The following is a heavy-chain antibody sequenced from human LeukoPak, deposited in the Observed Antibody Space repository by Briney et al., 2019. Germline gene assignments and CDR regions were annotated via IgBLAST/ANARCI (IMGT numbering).Heavy chain of an antibody. Sequence: SETLSLTCTVSGGSISSYYWSWIRQPPGKGLDWIGSIYYSGSTYYNPSLKSRVTISVDTSKNQFSLKLSSVTAADTAVYYCARRPYSSGWYVDYWGQGTLVTVSS. CDR2: IYYSGST. D-gene: IGHD6-19*01. CDR3: ARRPYSSGWYVDY. J-gene: IGHJ4*02. V-gene: IGHV4-39*01. CDR1: GGSISSYY.